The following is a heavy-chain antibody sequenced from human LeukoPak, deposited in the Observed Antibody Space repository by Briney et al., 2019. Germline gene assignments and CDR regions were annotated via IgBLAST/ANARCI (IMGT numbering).Heavy chain of an antibody. D-gene: IGHD6-13*01. V-gene: IGHV3-64*01. J-gene: IGHJ5*02. Sequence: GGCLRLSCAASGFIFSSYAMHWVRQAPGKGLEYVSAIRSNGGSTYYANSVKGRFAISRDNTKNSLYLQMGSLTAEDTAVYYCARGPQRCSWYRRTNWFDPWGQGTLVTVSS. CDR3: ARGPQRCSWYRRTNWFDP. CDR1: GFIFSSYA. CDR2: IRSNGGST.